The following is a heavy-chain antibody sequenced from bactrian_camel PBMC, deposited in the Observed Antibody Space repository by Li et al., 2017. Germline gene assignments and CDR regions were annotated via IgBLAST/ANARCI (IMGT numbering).Heavy chain of an antibody. D-gene: IGHD1*01. V-gene: IGHV3S26*01. CDR2: IDSYGNT. CDR1: GYTLSTSC. Sequence: QVQLVESGGGSVQAGGSLRLSCAASGYTLSTSCLAWFRQGPGKEREGIAAIDSYGNTIYADSMKGRFTISKDNDQNTLYLKMGSLKPEDTAMYYCAGQHSIYRCQNPTLVSWPYTYWGQGTQVTVS. J-gene: IGHJ4*01. CDR3: AGQHSIYRCQNPTLVSWPYTY.